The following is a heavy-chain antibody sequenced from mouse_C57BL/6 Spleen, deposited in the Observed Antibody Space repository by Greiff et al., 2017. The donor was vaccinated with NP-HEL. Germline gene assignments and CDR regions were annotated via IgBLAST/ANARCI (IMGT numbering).Heavy chain of an antibody. J-gene: IGHJ1*03. CDR1: GYTFTSYW. CDR3: ARGYYGYDEGYFDV. D-gene: IGHD2-2*01. CDR2: IDPSDSYT. Sequence: VQLQQPGAELVMPGASVKLSCKASGYTFTSYWMHWVKQRPGQGLEWIGEIDPSDSYTNYNQKFKGKSTLTVDKSSSTAYMQLSSLTSEDSAVDYCARGYYGYDEGYFDVWGTGTTVTVAS. V-gene: IGHV1-69*01.